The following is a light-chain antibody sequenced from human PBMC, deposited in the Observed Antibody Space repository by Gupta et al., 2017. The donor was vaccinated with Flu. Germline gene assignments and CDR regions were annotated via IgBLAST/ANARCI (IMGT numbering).Light chain of an antibody. CDR3: QQYQSYSYS. CDR1: QSVGGW. J-gene: IGKJ2*03. CDR2: KAS. V-gene: IGKV1-5*03. Sequence: GDRVTITCRASQSVGGWLAWYQQKPGKAPKLLISKASTLESGVPSRFSGSVSGTEFTLTISSLQPDDFATYYCQQYQSYSYSFGPGTKLEIK.